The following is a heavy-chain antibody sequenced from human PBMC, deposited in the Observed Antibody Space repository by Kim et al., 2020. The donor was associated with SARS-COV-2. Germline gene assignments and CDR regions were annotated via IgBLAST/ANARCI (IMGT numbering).Heavy chain of an antibody. D-gene: IGHD3-10*01. V-gene: IGHV4-34*01. J-gene: IGHJ4*02. Sequence: PSLKSRVTLSVDTSKNQFALKLSSVTAADTAVYYCARGRIYYGSGRYFDYWGQGTLVTVSS. CDR3: ARGRIYYGSGRYFDY.